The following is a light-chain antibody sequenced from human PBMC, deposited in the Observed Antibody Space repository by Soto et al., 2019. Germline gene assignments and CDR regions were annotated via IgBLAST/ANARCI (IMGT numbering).Light chain of an antibody. J-gene: IGKJ2*01. CDR1: QSVSNNY. Sequence: EIVLTQSPGTLSLSPGERATLSCRASQSVSNNYLAWYQQKSGQAPRLLIYGASSRATGIPGRFSGSGSGTDFTLTISSLEPEDFAVYYCQHYGSSPYTFGQGTTLEIK. V-gene: IGKV3-20*01. CDR3: QHYGSSPYT. CDR2: GAS.